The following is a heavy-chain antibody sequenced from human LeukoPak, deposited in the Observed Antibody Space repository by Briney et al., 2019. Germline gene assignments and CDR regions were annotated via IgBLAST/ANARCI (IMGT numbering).Heavy chain of an antibody. D-gene: IGHD3-3*01. CDR1: GYTFTSYG. V-gene: IGHV1-18*01. CDR3: ARGLSPSYYDFWSGYFIGAFDI. J-gene: IGHJ3*02. Sequence: ASVKVSCEASGYTFTSYGISWVRQAPGQGLEWMGWISAYNGNTNYAQKLQGRVTMTRNTSISTAYMELSSLRSEDTAVYYCARGLSPSYYDFWSGYFIGAFDIWGQGTMVTVSS. CDR2: ISAYNGNT.